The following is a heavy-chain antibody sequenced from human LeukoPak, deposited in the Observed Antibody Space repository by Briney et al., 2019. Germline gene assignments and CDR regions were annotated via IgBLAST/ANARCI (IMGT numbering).Heavy chain of an antibody. Sequence: GGSLRLSCAASGFTFSTYPMNWVRQAPGKGLEWVSAIGGNGATTRYADSVKDRFTISRDNSKNTLYLQMNSLRAEDTAVYYCARRTTVTTPSAFDIWGQGTMVTVSS. V-gene: IGHV3-23*01. CDR2: IGGNGATT. CDR1: GFTFSTYP. CDR3: ARRTTVTTPSAFDI. D-gene: IGHD4-17*01. J-gene: IGHJ3*02.